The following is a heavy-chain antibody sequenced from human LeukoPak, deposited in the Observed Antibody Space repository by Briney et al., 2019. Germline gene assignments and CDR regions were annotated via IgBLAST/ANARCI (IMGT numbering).Heavy chain of an antibody. CDR2: INPNSGGT. CDR1: GYTFTGYY. D-gene: IGHD3-10*01. Sequence: GASVKVSCKASGYTFTGYYMHWVRQAPGQGLEWMGWINPNSGGTNYAQKFQGRVTMTRDTSISTAYMELSRLTSDDTAVYYCARGNFYDNKGYSPELRYWGQGTLATVSS. CDR3: ARGNFYDNKGYSPELRY. J-gene: IGHJ4*02. V-gene: IGHV1-2*02.